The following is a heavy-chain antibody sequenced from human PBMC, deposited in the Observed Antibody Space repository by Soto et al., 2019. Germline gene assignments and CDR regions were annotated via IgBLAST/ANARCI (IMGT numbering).Heavy chain of an antibody. CDR3: ARDLGQQLFDY. Sequence: QLQLVQSGAEVKKPGASVKVSCKASGYTFTSYGISWVRQAPGQGLAWMGWISGHNGNKMYAQKLQGRVSMTTETSTSTAYMELRSLRSDDTAVYYCARDLGQQLFDYWGQGTLVTVSS. CDR2: ISGHNGNK. CDR1: GYTFTSYG. J-gene: IGHJ4*02. V-gene: IGHV1-18*01. D-gene: IGHD6-13*01.